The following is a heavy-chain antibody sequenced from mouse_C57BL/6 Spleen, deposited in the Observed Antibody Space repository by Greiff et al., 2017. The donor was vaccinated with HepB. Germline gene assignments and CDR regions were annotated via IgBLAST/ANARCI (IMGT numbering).Heavy chain of an antibody. D-gene: IGHD2-4*01. CDR1: GYSFTGYY. CDR3: ARSDYDGYAMDY. CDR2: INPSTGGT. Sequence: VQLQQSGPELVKPGASVKISCKASGYSFTGYYMNWVKQSPEKSLEWIGEINPSTGGTTYNQKFKAKATLTVDKSSSTAYMQLKSLTSEDYAVYYCARSDYDGYAMDYWGQGTSVTVSS. V-gene: IGHV1-42*01. J-gene: IGHJ4*01.